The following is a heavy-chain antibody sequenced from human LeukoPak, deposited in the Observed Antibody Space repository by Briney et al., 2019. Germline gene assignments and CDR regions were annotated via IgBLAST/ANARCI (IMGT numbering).Heavy chain of an antibody. D-gene: IGHD3-10*01. V-gene: IGHV4-34*01. CDR1: GGSFSGYY. J-gene: IGHJ3*02. Sequence: SETPSLTCAVYGGSFSGYYWSWIRQPPGKGLEWIGEINHSGSTNYNPSLKSRVTISVDTSKNQFSLKLSSVTAADTAVYYCASCLRYGSGSYDDAFDIWGQGTMVTVSS. CDR2: INHSGST. CDR3: ASCLRYGSGSYDDAFDI.